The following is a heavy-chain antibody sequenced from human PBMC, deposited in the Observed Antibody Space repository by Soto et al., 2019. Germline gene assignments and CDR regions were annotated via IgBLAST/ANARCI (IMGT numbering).Heavy chain of an antibody. CDR3: ARDGSERPATY. D-gene: IGHD3-10*01. CDR1: GGSISTYY. J-gene: IGHJ4*02. CDR2: FYNGGTT. V-gene: IGHV4-59*01. Sequence: SETLSLTCTVSGGSISTYYWIWIRQPPGKGLEWIGVFYNGGTTNYSPSLKSRVTISVDTSKNQFALKLNSLTAADTAVYYCARDGSERPATYWGQGILVTVSS.